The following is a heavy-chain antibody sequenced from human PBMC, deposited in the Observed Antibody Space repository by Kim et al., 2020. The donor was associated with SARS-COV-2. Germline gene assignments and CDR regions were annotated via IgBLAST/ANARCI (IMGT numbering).Heavy chain of an antibody. CDR3: ARRAAGLDY. J-gene: IGHJ4*02. D-gene: IGHD6-13*01. Sequence: GSTNYNPSLKSRVTISVDTSKNQFSLKLSSVTAADTAVYYCARRAAGLDYWGQGTLVTVSS. CDR2: GST. V-gene: IGHV4-34*01.